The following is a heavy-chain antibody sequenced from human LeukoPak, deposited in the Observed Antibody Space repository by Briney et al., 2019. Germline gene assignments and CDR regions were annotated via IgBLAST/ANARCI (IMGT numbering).Heavy chain of an antibody. D-gene: IGHD2-15*01. CDR3: AFENCIGGLNQAFDS. CDR2: MNSNSGAS. CDR1: GYTFTGYF. J-gene: IGHJ4*02. V-gene: IGHV1-2*02. Sequence: ASVKVSCKASGYTFTGYFIHWVRQAPGQGLEWIGWMNSNSGASNSAQKFQGRVTLTSDRSISTAYMELSSLGSDDTALYFCAFENCIGGLNQAFDSCGQGSLVTVSS.